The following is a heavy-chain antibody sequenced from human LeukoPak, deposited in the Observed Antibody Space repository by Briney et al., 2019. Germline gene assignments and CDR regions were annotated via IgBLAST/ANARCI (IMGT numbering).Heavy chain of an antibody. D-gene: IGHD2-2*01. J-gene: IGHJ4*02. CDR3: ARGYCSSTSCSYYFDY. Sequence: PSETLSLTCAVYGGSFSGYYWSWIRQPPGKGLEWIGGINHSGSTNYNPSLKSRVTISVDTSKNQFSLKLSSVTAADTAVYYCARGYCSSTSCSYYFDYWGQGTLVTVSS. CDR1: GGSFSGYY. V-gene: IGHV4-34*01. CDR2: INHSGST.